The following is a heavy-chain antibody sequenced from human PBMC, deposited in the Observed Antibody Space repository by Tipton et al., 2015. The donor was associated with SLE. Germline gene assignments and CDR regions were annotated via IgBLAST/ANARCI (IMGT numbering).Heavy chain of an antibody. CDR3: ARDFKEGDELILRGLDI. J-gene: IGHJ3*02. V-gene: IGHV3-74*01. Sequence: QLVQSGGGLVQPGGSLRLSCAASGFTVSSNYMSWVRQAPGKGLEWVARINKDEINRSHAGAVKGRFTITRDNAKSTLYLQMNSLRVDDTAIYFCARDFKEGDELILRGLDIWGRGTTVTVSS. D-gene: IGHD3-16*01. CDR2: INKDEINR. CDR1: GFTVSSNY.